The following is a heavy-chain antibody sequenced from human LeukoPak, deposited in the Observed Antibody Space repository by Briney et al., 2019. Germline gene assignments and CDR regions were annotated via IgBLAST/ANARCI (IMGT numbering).Heavy chain of an antibody. Sequence: GGSLRLSCAASGFTFSSYAIHWVRQAPGKGLGWVAVISYDGSNKYYADSVKGRFTISRDNSKNTLYLQMNSLRAEDTAVYYCASPRTTYCSSSSCGAGFDYWGQGTLVTVSS. CDR1: GFTFSSYA. D-gene: IGHD2-2*01. CDR3: ASPRTTYCSSSSCGAGFDY. V-gene: IGHV3-30-3*01. CDR2: ISYDGSNK. J-gene: IGHJ4*02.